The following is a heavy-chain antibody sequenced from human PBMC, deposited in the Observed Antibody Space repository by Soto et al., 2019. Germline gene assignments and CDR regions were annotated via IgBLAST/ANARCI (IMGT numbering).Heavy chain of an antibody. CDR3: AVYGSEPNYYFDY. CDR2: INPNDDRT. J-gene: IGHJ4*02. D-gene: IGHD3-10*01. V-gene: IGHV1-46*01. Sequence: QVRLVQSGAEVKKPRASVKISCQASGYTFTNYYIHWVRQASGQGLEWVGIINPNDDRTTYAQTFRGRDTMTRVTSTSTAYMDLSSLSSEGTAVYFCAVYGSEPNYYFDYWGQGTLVTVSS. CDR1: GYTFTNYY.